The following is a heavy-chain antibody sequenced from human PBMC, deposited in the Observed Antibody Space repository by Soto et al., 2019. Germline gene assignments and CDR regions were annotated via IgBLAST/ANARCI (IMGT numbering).Heavy chain of an antibody. V-gene: IGHV4-59*08. Sequence: SETLSRTCTVSGGSISSYYWSWTRQPPGKGLEWIGYIYYSGSTNYNPSLKSRVTISVDTSKNQFSLKLSSVTAADTAVYYCARSPKAGGDWFDPWGQGTLVTVSS. CDR1: GGSISSYY. D-gene: IGHD3-10*01. CDR2: IYYSGST. J-gene: IGHJ5*02. CDR3: ARSPKAGGDWFDP.